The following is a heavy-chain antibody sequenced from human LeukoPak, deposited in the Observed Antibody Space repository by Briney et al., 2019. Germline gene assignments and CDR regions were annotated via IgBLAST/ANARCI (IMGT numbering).Heavy chain of an antibody. CDR3: ARDSLRHPLDY. Sequence: PSQTLSLTCTVSGGSISSGGYYWSWIRQHPGKGLEWIGYIYYSGSTYYNPSLKSRVTISVDTSKNQFSLKLSSVTAADTAVCYCARDSLRHPLDYWGQGTLVTVSS. CDR2: IYYSGST. CDR1: GGSISSGGYY. V-gene: IGHV4-31*03. J-gene: IGHJ4*02.